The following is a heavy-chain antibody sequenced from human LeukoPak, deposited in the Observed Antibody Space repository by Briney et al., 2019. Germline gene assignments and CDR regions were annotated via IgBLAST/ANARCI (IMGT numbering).Heavy chain of an antibody. CDR2: IKSKTDGGTT. CDR1: GFTFSNAW. D-gene: IGHD2-21*02. CDR3: TTDKENCGGDCPPAFDI. J-gene: IGHJ3*02. Sequence: GGSLRLSCAASGFTFSNAWMSWVRKAPGKGLEWVGRIKSKTDGGTTDYAAPVKGRFTISRDDSKNTLYLQMNSLKTEDTAVYYCTTDKENCGGDCPPAFDIWGQGTMVTVSS. V-gene: IGHV3-15*01.